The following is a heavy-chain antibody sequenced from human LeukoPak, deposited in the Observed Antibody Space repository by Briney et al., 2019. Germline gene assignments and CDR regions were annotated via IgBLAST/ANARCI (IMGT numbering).Heavy chain of an antibody. CDR1: GFTFSSYG. D-gene: IGHD6-19*01. CDR2: IWYDGSNK. CDR3: ARERESSGFTRRRIYYYGMDV. J-gene: IGHJ6*02. Sequence: QPGRSLRLSCAASGFTFSSYGMHWVRQAPGKGLEWVAVIWYDGSNKYYADSVKGRFTISRDNSKNTLYLQMNSLRAEDTAVYYCARERESSGFTRRRIYYYGMDVWGQGTTVTVSS. V-gene: IGHV3-33*01.